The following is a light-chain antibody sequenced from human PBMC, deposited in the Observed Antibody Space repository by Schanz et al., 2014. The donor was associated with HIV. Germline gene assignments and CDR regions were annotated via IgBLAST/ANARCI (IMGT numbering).Light chain of an antibody. Sequence: DIQMTQSPSSLSASVGDRVTLTCRASQDISSHLNWYQQKPGKAPNALVYGASNLKSGVPSRFSGSGSGTGFTLTISSLQPEDFATYYCQQSYSTLTWTFGQGTKVEIK. CDR3: QQSYSTLTWT. V-gene: IGKV1-39*01. J-gene: IGKJ1*01. CDR1: QDISSH. CDR2: GAS.